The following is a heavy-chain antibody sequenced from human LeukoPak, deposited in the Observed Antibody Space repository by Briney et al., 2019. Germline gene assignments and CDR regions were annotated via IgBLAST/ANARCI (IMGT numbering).Heavy chain of an antibody. CDR1: GFTFSNGW. V-gene: IGHV3-15*01. CDR2: IKSKTDGGTT. CDR3: TTSVTARGYDAFDI. D-gene: IGHD2-21*02. J-gene: IGHJ3*02. Sequence: GSLRLSCAASGFTFSNGWMSWVRQAPGKGLEWVCRIKSKTDGGTTDYAAPVKGRFTISRDDSKNTLYLQMNSLKTEDTAVYYCTTSVTARGYDAFDIWGQGTMVTVSS.